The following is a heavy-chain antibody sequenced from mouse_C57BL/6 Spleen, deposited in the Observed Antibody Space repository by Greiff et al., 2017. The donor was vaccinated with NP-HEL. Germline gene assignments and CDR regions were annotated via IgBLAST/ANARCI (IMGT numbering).Heavy chain of an antibody. CDR3: ARTARIKY. J-gene: IGHJ2*01. D-gene: IGHD1-2*01. CDR2: ISYSGST. V-gene: IGHV3-2*02. CDR1: GYSITSGYG. Sequence: VQLKESGPGLVKPSQSLSLTCTVTGYSITSGYGWNWIRQFPGNKLEWMGYISYSGSTKDNPSLKSRISITRDTSKNQFFLQLNSVTTEDTATYYCARTARIKYWGQGTTLTVSS.